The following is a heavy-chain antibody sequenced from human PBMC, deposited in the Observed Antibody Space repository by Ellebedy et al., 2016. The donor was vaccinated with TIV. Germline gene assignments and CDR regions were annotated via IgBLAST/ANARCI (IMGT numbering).Heavy chain of an antibody. CDR1: GFTFSRTA. D-gene: IGHD5-24*01. CDR3: ARQRESYNFHYFDS. CDR2: ISGSGVTT. J-gene: IGHJ4*02. Sequence: GESLKISXAASGFTFSRTAMSWVRQAPGKGLEWVSVISGSGVTTDYADSVKGRFTISRDNSKNTLILQMNSLRAEDTAEYYCARQRESYNFHYFDSWGQGTLVTVSS. V-gene: IGHV3-23*01.